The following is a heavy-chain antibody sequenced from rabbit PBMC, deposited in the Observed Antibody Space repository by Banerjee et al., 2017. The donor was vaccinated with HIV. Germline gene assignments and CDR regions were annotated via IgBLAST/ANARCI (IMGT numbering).Heavy chain of an antibody. CDR3: ARGSAAMTMLITGYYLGL. V-gene: IGHV1S40*01. Sequence: QSLEESGGDLVKPGASLTLTCTVSGFSFSTSYYICWVRQAPGKGLEWIGCGYPDGIGSTAYASWAKGRFTISKTSSTTVTLQMTSLTAADTATYFCARGSAAMTMLITGYYLGLWGQGTLVTVS. CDR1: GFSFSTSYY. D-gene: IGHD2-1*01. J-gene: IGHJ4*01. CDR2: GYPDGIGST.